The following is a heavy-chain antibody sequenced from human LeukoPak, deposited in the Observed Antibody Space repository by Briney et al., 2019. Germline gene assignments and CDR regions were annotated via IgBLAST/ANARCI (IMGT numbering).Heavy chain of an antibody. J-gene: IGHJ4*02. V-gene: IGHV3-23*01. Sequence: SGGSLRLSCAASGFIFRSFAMSWVRQAPGKGLEWVSIIRSSDGSTNYADSVRGRSTISRDNSKNILYLQMNSLRADDTAVYYCAKGGGTSYGYIPYWGQGSLVTVSS. CDR1: GFIFRSFA. D-gene: IGHD5-18*01. CDR2: IRSSDGST. CDR3: AKGGGTSYGYIPY.